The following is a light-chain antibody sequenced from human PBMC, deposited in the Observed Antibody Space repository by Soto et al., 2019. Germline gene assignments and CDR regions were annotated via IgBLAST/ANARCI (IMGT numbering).Light chain of an antibody. J-gene: IGLJ1*01. CDR2: GNS. CDR3: QSYDSCLSASDV. V-gene: IGLV1-40*01. CDR1: SSNIGAGYD. Sequence: QSVLTQPPSVSGAPGQRVTISCTGSSSNIGAGYDVHWYQQLPGTAPKLLIYGNSNRPSGVPDRFSGSKSGTSASLAITGLQAEDEADYYCQSYDSCLSASDVFGTGTKLTVL.